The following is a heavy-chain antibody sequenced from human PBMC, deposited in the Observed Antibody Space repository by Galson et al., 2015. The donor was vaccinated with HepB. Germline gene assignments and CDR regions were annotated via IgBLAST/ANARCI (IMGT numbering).Heavy chain of an antibody. CDR1: GFTFTSSA. J-gene: IGHJ6*02. CDR3: AAEETDYGPYYGMDV. Sequence: SVKVSCKASGFTFTSSAVQWVRQARGQRLEWIGWIVVGSGNTNYAQKFQEGVTITRDMSTSTAYMELSSLRSEDTAVYYCAAEETDYGPYYGMDVWGQGTTVTVSS. CDR2: IVVGSGNT. D-gene: IGHD4-17*01. V-gene: IGHV1-58*01.